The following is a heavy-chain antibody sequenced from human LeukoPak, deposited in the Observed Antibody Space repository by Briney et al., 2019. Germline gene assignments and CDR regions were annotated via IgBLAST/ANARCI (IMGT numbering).Heavy chain of an antibody. Sequence: GGSLRLSCAASGFTFSDYYMSWIRQAPGKGLEWVSYISSSSSYTNYADSVKGRFTISRDNAKNSLYLQMNSLRAEYTAVYYCATSGYCSGGSCPDAFDIWGQGTMVTVSS. D-gene: IGHD2-15*01. CDR1: GFTFSDYY. CDR2: ISSSSSYT. CDR3: ATSGYCSGGSCPDAFDI. J-gene: IGHJ3*02. V-gene: IGHV3-11*03.